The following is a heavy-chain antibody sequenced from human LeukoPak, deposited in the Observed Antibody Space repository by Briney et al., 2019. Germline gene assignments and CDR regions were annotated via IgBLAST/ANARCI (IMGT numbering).Heavy chain of an antibody. D-gene: IGHD3-9*01. CDR3: AKAPTPTGFYMHF. Sequence: GGSLRLSCAASGFXFSTYYINWVRQAPGKGLEWVSYISEDGSTTYYAESVKGRFTISRDNSKTSLYLQMNSLRTEDTALYYCAKAPTPTGFYMHFWGQGTLVTVSS. V-gene: IGHV3-43*02. CDR2: ISEDGSTT. J-gene: IGHJ4*02. CDR1: GFXFSTYY.